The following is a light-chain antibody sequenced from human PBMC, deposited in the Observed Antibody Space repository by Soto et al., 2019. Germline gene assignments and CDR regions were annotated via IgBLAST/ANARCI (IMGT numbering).Light chain of an antibody. CDR2: GAS. CDR1: QSVSSSY. Sequence: EIVLTQSPGTLSLSPGEIATLSFRASQSVSSSYLAWYQQKPGQAPRLLIYGASSRATGIPVRFSGSGSGTDFTLSISRLDPEDFAVYYCQQYGSSPWTFGQGTKVDIK. CDR3: QQYGSSPWT. J-gene: IGKJ1*01. V-gene: IGKV3-20*01.